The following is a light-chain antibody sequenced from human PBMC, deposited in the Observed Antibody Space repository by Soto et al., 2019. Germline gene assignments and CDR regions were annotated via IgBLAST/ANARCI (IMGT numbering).Light chain of an antibody. J-gene: IGKJ4*01. CDR3: QQYNNWLRLT. CDR2: GAS. Sequence: ALTQSPGTLSLSPGERATLSCRAIQPITSNYLAWYQQRSGQAPRLLISGASSRATGVTDRFSGSGSGTDFTLTISRLEPEDFAVYYCQQYNNWLRLTFGGGTKVDIK. CDR1: QPITSNY. V-gene: IGKV3-20*01.